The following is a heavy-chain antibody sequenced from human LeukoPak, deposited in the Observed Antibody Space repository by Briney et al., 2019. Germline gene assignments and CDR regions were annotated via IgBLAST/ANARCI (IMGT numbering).Heavy chain of an antibody. J-gene: IGHJ4*02. V-gene: IGHV3-30*02. CDR3: AKVKWELLSPIFDY. CDR2: IRYDGSNK. D-gene: IGHD1-26*01. Sequence: PGGSLRLSCAASGFTFSSYGMHWVRQAPGKGLEWVAFIRYDGSNKYYADSVKGRFTISRDNSKNTLYLQMNSLRAEDTAVYYRAKVKWELLSPIFDYWGQGTLVTVSS. CDR1: GFTFSSYG.